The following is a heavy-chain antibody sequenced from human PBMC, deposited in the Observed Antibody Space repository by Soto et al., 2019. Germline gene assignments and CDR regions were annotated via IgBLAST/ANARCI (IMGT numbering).Heavy chain of an antibody. CDR1: GFTFSSYG. CDR3: ARSITKPFRYFDY. Sequence: QVQLVESGGGVVQPGRSLRLSCAASGFTFSSYGMHWVRQAPGKGLEWVAVIWYDGSNKYYADSVKGRFTISRDNSKNTLYLQMNSLRGEDTAVYYCARSITKPFRYFDYWGQGTLVTVSS. D-gene: IGHD3-10*01. V-gene: IGHV3-33*01. J-gene: IGHJ4*02. CDR2: IWYDGSNK.